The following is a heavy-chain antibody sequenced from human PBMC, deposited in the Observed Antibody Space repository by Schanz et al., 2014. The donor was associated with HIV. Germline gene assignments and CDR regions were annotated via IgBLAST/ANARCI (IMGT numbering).Heavy chain of an antibody. J-gene: IGHJ4*02. CDR1: RFTFSSYA. D-gene: IGHD2-15*01. V-gene: IGHV3-15*01. Sequence: EVQLLESGGGLVQPGGSLRLSCAASRFTFSSYAMSWVRQVPGKGLEWVGQTKGRSRAGEMDYAAPVKGRFTISRDNSGSTMYLQMNSLKTEDTGLYYCVTDRGYLQFDNWGQGTLVTVSS. CDR2: TKGRSRAGEM. CDR3: VTDRGYLQFDN.